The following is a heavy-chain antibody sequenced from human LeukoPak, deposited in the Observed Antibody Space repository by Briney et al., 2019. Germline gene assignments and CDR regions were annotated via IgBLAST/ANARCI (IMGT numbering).Heavy chain of an antibody. Sequence: GASVKVSCKASGGTLSSYAISWVRQAPGQGLEWTGGIIPIFGTANYAQKFQGRVTMTRNTSISTAYMELSSLRSEDTAVYYCARGTQQWLDRYYYYYYMDVWGKGTTVTVSS. V-gene: IGHV1-69*05. D-gene: IGHD6-19*01. CDR3: ARGTQQWLDRYYYYYYMDV. CDR1: GGTLSSYA. CDR2: IIPIFGTA. J-gene: IGHJ6*03.